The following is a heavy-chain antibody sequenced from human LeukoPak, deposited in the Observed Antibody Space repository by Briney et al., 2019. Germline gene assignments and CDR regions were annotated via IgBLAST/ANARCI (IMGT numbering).Heavy chain of an antibody. CDR2: INPNSGGT. CDR1: GYTFTGYY. J-gene: IGHJ4*02. CDR3: ARDSEDYYDGSGSYYQSFDY. Sequence: ASVKVSCKASGYTFTGYYMHWVRQAPGQGLEWMGWINPNSGGTNYAQKFQGRVTMTRDTSISTAYMELSRLRSDDTAVYYCARDSEDYYDGSGSYYQSFDYWGQGTLVTVSS. D-gene: IGHD3-10*01. V-gene: IGHV1-2*02.